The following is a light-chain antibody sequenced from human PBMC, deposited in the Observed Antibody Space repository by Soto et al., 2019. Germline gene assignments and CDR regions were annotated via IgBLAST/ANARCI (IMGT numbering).Light chain of an antibody. CDR3: QQYNDNWT. Sequence: DIQMTQSPSTLSASVGDRVTITCRASQSISSWLAWYQQKPGTAPKLLIYKASTLQSGVPSRFSGSGSGTEFTLTISSLQPDDCATYSCQQYNDNWTFGQGTKVHIK. V-gene: IGKV1-5*03. CDR1: QSISSW. J-gene: IGKJ1*01. CDR2: KAS.